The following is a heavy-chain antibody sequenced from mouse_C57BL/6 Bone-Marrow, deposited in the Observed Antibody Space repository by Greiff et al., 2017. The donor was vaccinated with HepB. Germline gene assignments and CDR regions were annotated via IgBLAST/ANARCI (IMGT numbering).Heavy chain of an antibody. D-gene: IGHD1-1*01. Sequence: EVQLVESGAELVRPGASVKLSCTASGFNIKDDYMHWVKQRPEQGLEWIGWIDPENGDTEYASKFQGKATITADTSSNTAYLQLSSLTSEDTAVYYCTGSYRFDYWGQGTTLTVSS. CDR2: IDPENGDT. CDR1: GFNIKDDY. CDR3: TGSYRFDY. J-gene: IGHJ2*01. V-gene: IGHV14-4*01.